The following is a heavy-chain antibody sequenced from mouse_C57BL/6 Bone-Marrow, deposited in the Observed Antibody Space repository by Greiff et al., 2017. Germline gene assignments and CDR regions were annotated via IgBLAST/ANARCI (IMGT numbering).Heavy chain of an antibody. D-gene: IGHD2-2*01. J-gene: IGHJ2*01. V-gene: IGHV1-75*01. CDR3: ARGGGYPGLFDY. CDR1: GYTFTDYY. CDR2: IFPGSGNT. Sequence: VKLMESGPELVKPGASVKISCKASGYTFTDYYINWVKQRPGQGLEWIGWIFPGSGNTYYNAKFKGKATLTADKSSSTAYMELRSLTSEDAAVYFCARGGGYPGLFDYWGQGTTLTVSS.